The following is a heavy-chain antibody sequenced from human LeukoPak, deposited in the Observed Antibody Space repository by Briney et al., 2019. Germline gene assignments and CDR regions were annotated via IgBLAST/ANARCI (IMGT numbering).Heavy chain of an antibody. V-gene: IGHV3-30*03. J-gene: IGHJ4*02. CDR2: ISSDGRDK. Sequence: GRSLSLSCAASGFTFSGYDIHWVRQAPGKGLEWVAVISSDGRDKHHADSVKGRFTISRDNSKNTLYLQTNSLRAEDTAVYYCARDLRRFAAYYFDYWGQGTLVTVSS. CDR1: GFTFSGYD. D-gene: IGHD5/OR15-5a*01. CDR3: ARDLRRFAAYYFDY.